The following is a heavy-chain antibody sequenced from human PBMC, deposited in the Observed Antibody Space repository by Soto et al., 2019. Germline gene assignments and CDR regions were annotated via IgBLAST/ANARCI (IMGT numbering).Heavy chain of an antibody. CDR1: GFSLSSSGVG. Sequence: QITLKESGPTLVRPTQTLTLTCTFSGFSLSSSGVGVGWIRQPPGKALEWLALIYWDDDKRYSPSLKSRLTINKDTSKNQVVLTLTKLDTVDTATYYCARGGWTTYYSPFFDYWGQGTLVTVSS. CDR3: ARGGWTTYYSPFFDY. D-gene: IGHD3-10*01. J-gene: IGHJ4*02. CDR2: IYWDDDK. V-gene: IGHV2-5*02.